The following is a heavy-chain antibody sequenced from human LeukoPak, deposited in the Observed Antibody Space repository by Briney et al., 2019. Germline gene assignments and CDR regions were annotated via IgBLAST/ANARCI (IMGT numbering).Heavy chain of an antibody. CDR1: GGSISSGDYY. Sequence: SETLSLTCTVSGGSISSGDYYWSWIRQPPGKGLEWIGYFYYSGRTYYNPSLKSRLTISADTSKNQFSLKLSSVTAADTAVYYCARPFYYDSRIDPWGQGTLVTVSS. CDR3: ARPFYYDSRIDP. CDR2: FYYSGRT. V-gene: IGHV4-30-4*01. J-gene: IGHJ5*02. D-gene: IGHD3-22*01.